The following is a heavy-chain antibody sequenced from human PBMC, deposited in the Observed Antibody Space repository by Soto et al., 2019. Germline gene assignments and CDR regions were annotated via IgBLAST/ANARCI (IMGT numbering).Heavy chain of an antibody. J-gene: IGHJ5*02. CDR1: GGIFSSYA. CDR2: IIPIFGTP. Sequence: GASVKVSCKASGGIFSSYAINWVRQAPGQGLEWMGGIIPIFGTPNYAQKFQGRVTITADESTSTAYMELSSLRSEDTAVYYCARDSPIGVAGTTINWFDPWGQGTLVTVSS. D-gene: IGHD6-19*01. V-gene: IGHV1-69*13. CDR3: ARDSPIGVAGTTINWFDP.